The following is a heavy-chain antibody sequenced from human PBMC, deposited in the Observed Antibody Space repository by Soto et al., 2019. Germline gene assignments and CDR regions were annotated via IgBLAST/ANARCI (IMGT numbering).Heavy chain of an antibody. CDR3: AKQKTPVLDPIDYYYGMDV. CDR1: GFTVSSYA. Sequence: VQLLESGGGLVQPGGSLRLSGAASGFTVSSYAISWVRQAPGKGLEWVSAISGSGGSTYDADSVKGRFTISRDNSKNTLYLQMNSLRAEDTAVYYCAKQKTPVLDPIDYYYGMDVWGQGTTVTVSS. CDR2: ISGSGGST. J-gene: IGHJ6*02. V-gene: IGHV3-23*01.